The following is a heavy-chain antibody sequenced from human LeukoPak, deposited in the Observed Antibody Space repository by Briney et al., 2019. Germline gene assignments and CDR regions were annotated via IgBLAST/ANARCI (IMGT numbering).Heavy chain of an antibody. CDR1: GFTFSTYT. CDR3: ARGGMIVVVFDY. J-gene: IGHJ4*02. V-gene: IGHV4-34*01. CDR2: INHSGST. D-gene: IGHD3-22*01. Sequence: GSLRLSCAASGFTFSTYTMSWIRQPPGKGLEWIGEINHSGSTNYNPSLKSRVTISVDTSKNQFSLKLSSVTAADTAVYYCARGGMIVVVFDYWGQGTLATVSS.